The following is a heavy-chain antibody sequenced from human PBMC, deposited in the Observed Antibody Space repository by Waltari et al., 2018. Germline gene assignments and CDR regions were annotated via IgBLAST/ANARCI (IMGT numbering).Heavy chain of an antibody. CDR3: ARWDSPGRYFGD. CDR2: TRHTGNT. Sequence: QVQLQESGPGLVKPSETLSLTCSVSGGSINNYFWNWIRQPPGKGLQWIGYTRHTGNTKCNPPLNRRVTMAVDTAKSQFALRLTSVSATDTAVYFCARWDSPGRYFGDWGQGTPVTVSS. CDR1: GGSINNYF. D-gene: IGHD1-20*01. J-gene: IGHJ4*02. V-gene: IGHV4-59*08.